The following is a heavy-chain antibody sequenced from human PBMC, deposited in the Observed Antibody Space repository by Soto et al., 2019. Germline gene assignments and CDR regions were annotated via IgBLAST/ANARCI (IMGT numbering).Heavy chain of an antibody. CDR1: GGSISSYY. CDR3: ARVYIAGEASGAFDI. V-gene: IGHV4-59*01. Sequence: SETLSLTCTVSGGSISSYYWSWIRQPPGKGLEWIGYIYYSGSTNYNPSLKSRVTISVDTSKNQFSLKLSSVTAADTAVYYCARVYIAGEASGAFDIWGQGTMVTVSS. J-gene: IGHJ3*02. D-gene: IGHD7-27*01. CDR2: IYYSGST.